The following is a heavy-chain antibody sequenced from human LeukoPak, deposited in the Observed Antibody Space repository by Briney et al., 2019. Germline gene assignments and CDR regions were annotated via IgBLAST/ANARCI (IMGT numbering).Heavy chain of an antibody. Sequence: GGSLRLSCAASGLTFSDYYMSWIRQASGKGLEWVSYISGSGSTIYYADSVKGRFTNSRDNAKNSLYLQMDSLSAEDTAVYYCTTLHYYGMVVWGPGTTVTVS. CDR3: TTLHYYGMVV. CDR1: GLTFSDYY. V-gene: IGHV3-11*01. J-gene: IGHJ6*02. CDR2: ISGSGSTI.